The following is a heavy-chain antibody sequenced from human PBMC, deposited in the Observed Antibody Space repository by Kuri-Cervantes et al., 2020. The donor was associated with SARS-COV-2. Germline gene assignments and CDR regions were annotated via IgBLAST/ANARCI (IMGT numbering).Heavy chain of an antibody. CDR1: GFTFSSYA. CDR3: ARYSGGDYGSSYFDY. J-gene: IGHJ4*02. CDR2: ISYDGSNK. V-gene: IGHV3-30-3*01. D-gene: IGHD2-21*02. Sequence: GGSLRLSCAASGFTFSSYAMHWVRQAPGKGLEWVAVISYDGSNKYYADSVKGRFTISRDNSKNSLYLQMNSLRAEDTAVYYCARYSGGDYGSSYFDYWGQGTLVTVSS.